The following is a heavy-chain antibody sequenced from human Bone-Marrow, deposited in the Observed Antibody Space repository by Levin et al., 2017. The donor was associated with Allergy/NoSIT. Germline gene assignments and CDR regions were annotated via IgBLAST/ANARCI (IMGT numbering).Heavy chain of an antibody. Sequence: QPGGSLRLSCVASGFTFGSYAMTWVRQGPGKGLEWVSTISGSGVSTYYADSVKGRFTISRDNSKKTLDLQMNSLGVEDTAVYYCAKAWSASGSPVGGGYGMDVWGQGTTVTIYS. V-gene: IGHV3-23*01. D-gene: IGHD3-10*01. J-gene: IGHJ6*02. CDR2: ISGSGVST. CDR3: AKAWSASGSPVGGGYGMDV. CDR1: GFTFGSYA.